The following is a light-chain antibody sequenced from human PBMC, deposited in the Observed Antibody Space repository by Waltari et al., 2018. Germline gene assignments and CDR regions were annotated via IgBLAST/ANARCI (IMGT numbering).Light chain of an antibody. CDR3: SAWDDSLHGWV. CDR1: RSTIVGNT. Sequence: TQPPSASGPPGQRFTLAYSGSRSTIVGNTVGWYKQLPGAAPKLLIYGNHQRPSGVPDRFSGSKSGTSASLAISGLQTEDEADYYCSAWDDSLHGWVFGGGTGLTVL. J-gene: IGLJ3*02. CDR2: GNH. V-gene: IGLV1-44*01.